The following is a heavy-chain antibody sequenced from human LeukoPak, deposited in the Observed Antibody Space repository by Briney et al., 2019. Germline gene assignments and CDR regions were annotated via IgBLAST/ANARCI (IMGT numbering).Heavy chain of an antibody. D-gene: IGHD6-19*01. CDR1: GGSITSSSYY. V-gene: IGHV4-39*01. Sequence: SETLSLTCTVSGGSITSSSYYWAWIRQPPGKGLEWTGSFYYSGGTYYNPSLKSRVTISVDTSKNRFSLKLSSVTAADTAVYYCARHVNGAVAGNFDYWGQGTLVTVSS. CDR2: FYYSGGT. J-gene: IGHJ4*02. CDR3: ARHVNGAVAGNFDY.